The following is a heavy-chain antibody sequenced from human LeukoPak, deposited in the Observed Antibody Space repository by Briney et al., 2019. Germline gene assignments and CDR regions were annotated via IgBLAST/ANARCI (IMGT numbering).Heavy chain of an antibody. J-gene: IGHJ4*02. CDR1: GGSISSSSYY. CDR3: ARLYSSGWYGRGYFDY. D-gene: IGHD6-19*01. V-gene: IGHV4-39*01. Sequence: PSETLSLTCTVSGGSISSSSYYWGWIRQLPGKGLEWIGSIYYSGSTYYNPSLKSRVTISVDTSKNQFSLKLSSVTAADTAVYYCARLYSSGWYGRGYFDYWGQGTLVTVSS. CDR2: IYYSGST.